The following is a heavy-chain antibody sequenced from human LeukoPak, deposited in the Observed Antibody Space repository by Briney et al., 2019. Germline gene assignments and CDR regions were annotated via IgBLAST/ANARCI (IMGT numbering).Heavy chain of an antibody. V-gene: IGHV4-4*07. CDR3: ARGPRQQLVLYYWFDP. D-gene: IGHD6-13*01. Sequence: PSETLSLTCTVSGGSISSYYWSWIRQPAGKGLEWIGRIYTSGSTNYNPSLKSRVTMSVDTSKNQFSLKLSSVTAADTAVYYCARGPRQQLVLYYWFDPWGQGTLVTVSS. J-gene: IGHJ5*02. CDR1: GGSISSYY. CDR2: IYTSGST.